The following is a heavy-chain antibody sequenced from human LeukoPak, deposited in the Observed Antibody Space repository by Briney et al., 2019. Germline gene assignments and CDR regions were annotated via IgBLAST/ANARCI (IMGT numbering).Heavy chain of an antibody. CDR3: ARRSFSSWYNTPFDY. CDR2: IYPGDSGT. CDR1: GYSFTSYW. Sequence: GESLQTSCKGSGYSFTSYWIGWGRQMPGKGLEGMGIIYPGDSGTRYNPSFQAQVTISADKSISTAYLQWSSLKASDTAMYYCARRSFSSWYNTPFDYWGQGTLVTVSS. V-gene: IGHV5-51*01. J-gene: IGHJ4*02. D-gene: IGHD6-13*01.